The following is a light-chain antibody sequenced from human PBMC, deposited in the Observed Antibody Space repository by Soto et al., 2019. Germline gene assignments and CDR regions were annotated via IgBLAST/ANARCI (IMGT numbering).Light chain of an antibody. CDR2: DAS. J-gene: IGKJ4*01. Sequence: DFQLTRSPSSLSAXVGHXANIXXQASQEISNYLNWYQQKPGKAPKLPIYDASNLETGVPSRFSGSGSGTDFTFTISSLQPEDIAAYYCQQYDNLPLTFGGGTEVDIK. CDR1: QEISNY. CDR3: QQYDNLPLT. V-gene: IGKV1-33*01.